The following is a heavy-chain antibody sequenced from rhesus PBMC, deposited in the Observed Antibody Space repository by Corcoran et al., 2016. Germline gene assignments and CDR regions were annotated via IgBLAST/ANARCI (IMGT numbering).Heavy chain of an antibody. D-gene: IGHD4-29*01. Sequence: QLQLQESGPGLVKPSETLSVTCAVSGGSISSSYWSGIRQAPGKGLEWIGYIYGSGRITNYNPALTSRVTLAVDTSKNQLSLKLSSVTAADTAVYYGASGGGSSPGDYWGQGVLVTVSS. CDR1: GGSISSSY. CDR3: ASGGGSSPGDY. V-gene: IGHV4-169*02. J-gene: IGHJ4*01. CDR2: IYGSGRIT.